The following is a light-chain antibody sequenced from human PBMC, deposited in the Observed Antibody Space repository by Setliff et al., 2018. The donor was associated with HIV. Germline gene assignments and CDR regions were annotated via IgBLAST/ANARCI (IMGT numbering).Light chain of an antibody. CDR3: SPYTSTSAYV. J-gene: IGLJ1*01. V-gene: IGLV2-14*03. Sequence: QSALTQPASVSGSPGQSITISCIGTGRDIGGYNYVSWYQQHPGKAPKLIIYGVTKRSSGVSNRFSGSKAGTTASLTISGLQAEDEADYYCSPYTSTSAYVFGTGTKVTV. CDR2: GVT. CDR1: GRDIGGYNY.